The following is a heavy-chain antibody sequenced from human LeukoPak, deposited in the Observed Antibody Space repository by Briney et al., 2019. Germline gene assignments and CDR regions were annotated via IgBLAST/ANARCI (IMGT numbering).Heavy chain of an antibody. J-gene: IGHJ4*02. Sequence: GGSLRLSCAGSGFTFSSYAMSWVRQAPGKGLEWVSGISGSGGSTYYADSVKGRFTISRDNSKNTLYLQMNSLRAEDTAVYYCARDGGSYYFDYWGQGTLVTVSS. CDR1: GFTFSSYA. CDR3: ARDGGSYYFDY. CDR2: ISGSGGST. D-gene: IGHD1-26*01. V-gene: IGHV3-23*01.